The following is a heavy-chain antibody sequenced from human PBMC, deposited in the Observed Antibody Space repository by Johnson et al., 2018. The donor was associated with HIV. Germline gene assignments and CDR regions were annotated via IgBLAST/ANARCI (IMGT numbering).Heavy chain of an antibody. V-gene: IGHV3-7*05. D-gene: IGHD1-26*01. CDR2: IKQGGSEK. CDR1: GFTFSSYW. J-gene: IGHJ3*02. Sequence: MLLVESGGGLVQPGGSLRLSCAASGFTFSSYWMSWVRQAPGKGLEWVANIKQGGSEKYFVDSLKGRFIISRDNAKNSLYLQMNSLRAEDTAVYYCAKDKAVGATHYFAFDIWGQGTMVTVSS. CDR3: AKDKAVGATHYFAFDI.